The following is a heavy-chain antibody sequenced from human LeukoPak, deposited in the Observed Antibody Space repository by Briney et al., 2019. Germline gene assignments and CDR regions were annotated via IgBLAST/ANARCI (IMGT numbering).Heavy chain of an antibody. D-gene: IGHD3-3*01. J-gene: IGHJ4*02. CDR1: DGSISSYY. CDR3: AREFSWSGFFDY. V-gene: IGHV4-59*01. Sequence: SETLAPTCTVSDGSISSYYWSWIRQPPGKGREGVGHINDSGSTNYNPSLKSRATISVDTPKHQYSLKLSSVTAADTALYYCAREFSWSGFFDYWGQGTLVTVSS. CDR2: INDSGST.